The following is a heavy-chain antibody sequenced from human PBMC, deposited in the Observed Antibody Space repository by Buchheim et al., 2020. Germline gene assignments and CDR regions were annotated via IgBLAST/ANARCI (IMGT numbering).Heavy chain of an antibody. CDR1: GFTFSSYE. V-gene: IGHV3-48*03. CDR3: ARVQTSPIAAAGPTDY. D-gene: IGHD6-13*01. Sequence: EVQLVESGGGLVQPGGSLRLSCAASGFTFSSYEMNWVRQAPGKGLEWVSYISSSGSTIYYADSVKGRFTISRDNAKNSLYLQMNSLRAEDTAVYYCARVQTSPIAAAGPTDYWGQGTL. CDR2: ISSSGSTI. J-gene: IGHJ4*02.